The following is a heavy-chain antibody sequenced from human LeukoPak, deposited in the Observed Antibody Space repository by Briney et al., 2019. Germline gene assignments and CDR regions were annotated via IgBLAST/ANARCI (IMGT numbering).Heavy chain of an antibody. V-gene: IGHV4-34*01. Sequence: PSETLSLTCAVYGGSFSGYYWSWIRQPPGKGLEWIGEINHSGSTNYNPSLKSRVTISVDTSKNQFSLKLSSVTAADTAVYYCASAGDLGYGYWGQGTLVTVSS. CDR3: ASAGDLGYGY. J-gene: IGHJ4*02. CDR1: GGSFSGYY. CDR2: INHSGST. D-gene: IGHD2-21*02.